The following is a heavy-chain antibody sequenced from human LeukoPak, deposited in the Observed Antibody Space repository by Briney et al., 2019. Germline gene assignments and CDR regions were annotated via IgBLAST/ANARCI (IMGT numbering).Heavy chain of an antibody. V-gene: IGHV3-23*01. D-gene: IGHD6-13*01. CDR3: AKLPSSSWFYFDY. CDR1: GFTFSTYA. CDR2: ISGSAGST. J-gene: IGHJ4*02. Sequence: GGSLRLSCAASGFTFSTYAMNWVRQAPGEGLEWVSSISGSAGSTYYADSVKGRFTISRDNSKNTVYLQMNSLRAEDTAVYYCAKLPSSSWFYFDYWGQGTLVTVSS.